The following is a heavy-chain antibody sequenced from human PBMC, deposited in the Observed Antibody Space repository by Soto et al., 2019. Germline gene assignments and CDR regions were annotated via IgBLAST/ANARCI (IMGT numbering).Heavy chain of an antibody. CDR3: AILREPDYYGMDV. J-gene: IGHJ6*02. CDR1: GGSISSYY. CDR2: IYYSGST. V-gene: IGHV4-59*05. D-gene: IGHD1-1*01. Sequence: SETLSLTCTVSGGSISSYYWSWIRQPPGKGLEWIGSIYYSGSTYYNPSLKSRVTISVDTSKNQFSLKLSSVTAADTAVYYCAILREPDYYGMDVWGQGTTVTVSS.